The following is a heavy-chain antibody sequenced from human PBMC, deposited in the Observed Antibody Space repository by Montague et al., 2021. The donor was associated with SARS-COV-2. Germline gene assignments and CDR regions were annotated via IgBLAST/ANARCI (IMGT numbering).Heavy chain of an antibody. Sequence: SETLSLTCNVAGGSMSGDNWRWNRQPPGKGLQWIGSMYNSENTSYKPSLKSRFTISVETSKNQFTRRLSSVTAADTAVYFCARGINSAGSYYYHLDVWGQGTTVTVSS. V-gene: IGHV4-59*01. J-gene: IGHJ6*02. CDR2: MYNSENT. CDR3: ARGINSAGSYYYHLDV. D-gene: IGHD2-21*01. CDR1: GGSMSGDN.